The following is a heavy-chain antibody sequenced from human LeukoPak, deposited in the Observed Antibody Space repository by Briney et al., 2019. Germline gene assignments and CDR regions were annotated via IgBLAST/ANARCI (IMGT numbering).Heavy chain of an antibody. D-gene: IGHD3-3*01. Sequence: PSETLSLTCAVYGWSFNDHYWNWIRQAPGKGLEWVSYISSSGSTIYYADSVKGRFTISRDNAKNSLYLQMNSLRAEDTAVYYCASPPVWSGYYSETFGYMDVWGKGTTVTVSS. CDR2: ISSSGSTI. V-gene: IGHV3-11*01. J-gene: IGHJ6*03. CDR3: ASPPVWSGYYSETFGYMDV. CDR1: GWSFNDHY.